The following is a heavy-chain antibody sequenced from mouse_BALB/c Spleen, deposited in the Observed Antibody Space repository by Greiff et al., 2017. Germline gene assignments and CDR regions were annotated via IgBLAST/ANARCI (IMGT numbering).Heavy chain of an antibody. V-gene: IGHV14-3*02. CDR1: GFNIKDYY. Sequence: EVKLQESGAELVRSGASVKLSCTASGFNIKDYYMHWVKQRPEQGLEWIGRIDPANGNTKYDPKFQGKATITADTSSNTAYLQLSSLTSEDTAVYYCVYDGYYVRYFDVWGAGTTVTVSS. J-gene: IGHJ1*01. CDR2: IDPANGNT. CDR3: VYDGYYVRYFDV. D-gene: IGHD2-3*01.